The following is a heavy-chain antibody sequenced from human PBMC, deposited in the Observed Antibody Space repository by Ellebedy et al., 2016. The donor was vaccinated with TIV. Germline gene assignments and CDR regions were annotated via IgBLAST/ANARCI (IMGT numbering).Heavy chain of an antibody. D-gene: IGHD2-2*01. V-gene: IGHV3-15*01. CDR3: TTDPRHLNMRMGF. Sequence: GGSLRLSXAASGFTFSNAWMSWVRQAPGKGLEWVGRIKSKTEGGTTDYTAPVRGRFTISRDDSRNTLYLQTNSLKSEDTAVYYCTTDPRHLNMRMGFWGQGTLLTVSS. CDR2: IKSKTEGGTT. CDR1: GFTFSNAW. J-gene: IGHJ4*02.